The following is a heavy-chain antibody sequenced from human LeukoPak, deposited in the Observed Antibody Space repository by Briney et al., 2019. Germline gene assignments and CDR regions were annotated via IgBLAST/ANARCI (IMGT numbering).Heavy chain of an antibody. J-gene: IGHJ6*03. CDR1: RFTFSTYG. Sequence: GGSLRLSCAASRFTFSTYGMHWVRQAPGKGLEWVAYIQYDGSNQQYADSVKGRFSISRDSSKNILYLQMNSLRAEDTAVYYCAKDRCSNGIGCYFYYMDVWGKGTTVTVSS. CDR2: IQYDGSNQ. V-gene: IGHV3-30*02. CDR3: AKDRCSNGIGCYFYYMDV. D-gene: IGHD2-8*01.